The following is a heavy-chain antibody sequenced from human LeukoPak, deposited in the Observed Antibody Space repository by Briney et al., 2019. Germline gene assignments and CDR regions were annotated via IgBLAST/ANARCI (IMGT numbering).Heavy chain of an antibody. J-gene: IGHJ4*02. Sequence: SQTLSLTCTVSGGSISSGGYYWSWIRQHPGKGLEWIGYIYYSGSTYYNPSLKSRVTISVDTSKNQFSLKLSSVTAADTAVYYCARGGNYDILTGYLVPFDYWGQRTLVTVSS. D-gene: IGHD3-9*01. V-gene: IGHV4-31*03. CDR3: ARGGNYDILTGYLVPFDY. CDR1: GGSISSGGYY. CDR2: IYYSGST.